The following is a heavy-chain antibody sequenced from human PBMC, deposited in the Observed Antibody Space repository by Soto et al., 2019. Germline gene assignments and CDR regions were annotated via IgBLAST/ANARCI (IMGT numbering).Heavy chain of an antibody. V-gene: IGHV3-9*01. CDR3: AKDITPFTMVRGVQIDY. J-gene: IGHJ4*02. Sequence: TGGSLRLSCAASGFPFDDYAMHWVRQAPGKGLEWVSGISWNSGSIGYADSVKGRFTISRDNAKNSRYLQMNSLRAEDTALYYCAKDITPFTMVRGVQIDYWGQGTLVTVSS. D-gene: IGHD3-10*01. CDR1: GFPFDDYA. CDR2: ISWNSGSI.